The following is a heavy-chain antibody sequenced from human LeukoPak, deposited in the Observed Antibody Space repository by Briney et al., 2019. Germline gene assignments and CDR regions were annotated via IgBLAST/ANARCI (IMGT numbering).Heavy chain of an antibody. D-gene: IGHD6-19*01. CDR1: GGSISSDY. V-gene: IGHV4-59*08. CDR2: IYYSGST. J-gene: IGHJ4*02. Sequence: SETLSLTCTVSGGSISSDYWSWIRQPPGKGLEWIGYIYYSGSTNYNPSLKSRVTISVDTSKNQFSLKLSSVTAADTAVYCCARHEPTAVAGFDYWGQGTLVTVSS. CDR3: ARHEPTAVAGFDY.